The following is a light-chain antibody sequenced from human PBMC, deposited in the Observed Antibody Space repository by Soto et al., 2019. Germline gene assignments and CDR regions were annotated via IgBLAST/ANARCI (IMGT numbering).Light chain of an antibody. V-gene: IGKV2-30*01. CDR1: RSLIYTDGNTY. CDR3: MQGTHWPYT. Sequence: DVVMTQSPLSLPVTLGQPASISCRASRSLIYTDGNTYLNWFHQRPGQSPRRLFAKVSNRDSGVPDRFSASGSGADFTLKISRVEAEDVGFYYCMQGTHWPYTFGQGTKLEIK. J-gene: IGKJ2*01. CDR2: KVS.